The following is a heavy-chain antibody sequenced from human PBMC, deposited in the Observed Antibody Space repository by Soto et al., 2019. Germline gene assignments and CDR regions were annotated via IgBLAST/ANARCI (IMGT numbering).Heavy chain of an antibody. D-gene: IGHD6-6*01. V-gene: IGHV1-69*01. CDR2: IIPIFGTA. CDR3: AFLAARNYYYGMDV. Sequence: QVQLVQSGAEVKKPGSSVKVSCKASGGTFSSYAISWVRQAPGQGLEWMGGIIPIFGTANYAQKFQGRVTITADESTSTAYMGLSSLRSEDTAVYYCAFLAARNYYYGMDVWGQGTTVTVSS. CDR1: GGTFSSYA. J-gene: IGHJ6*02.